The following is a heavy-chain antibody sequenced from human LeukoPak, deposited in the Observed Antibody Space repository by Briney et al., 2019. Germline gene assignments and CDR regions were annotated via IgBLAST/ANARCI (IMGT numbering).Heavy chain of an antibody. CDR2: IYYSGST. D-gene: IGHD5-18*01. CDR3: ARRLLKWIPLHMDV. CDR1: GYSISSSNW. V-gene: IGHV4-28*01. J-gene: IGHJ6*03. Sequence: SDTLSLTCAVSGYSISSSNWWGWIRQPPGKGLEWIGYIYYSGSTYYNPSLKSRVTMSVDTSKNQFSLKLSSVTAADTAVYYCARRLLKWIPLHMDVWGKGTTVTVSS.